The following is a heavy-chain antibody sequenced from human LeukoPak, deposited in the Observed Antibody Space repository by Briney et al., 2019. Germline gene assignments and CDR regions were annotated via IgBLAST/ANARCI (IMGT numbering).Heavy chain of an antibody. CDR1: GFTVSSNY. Sequence: GGSLRLSCAASGFTVSSNYMSWVRQAPGKGLEWVSVIYSGGDTFYADSVKGIFTISRDNSKNTLFLQMNRLRAEDTAVYYCARDLGGYSYGSHFDYWGQGTLVTVSS. CDR3: ARDLGGYSYGSHFDY. V-gene: IGHV3-66*01. CDR2: IYSGGDT. J-gene: IGHJ4*02. D-gene: IGHD5-18*01.